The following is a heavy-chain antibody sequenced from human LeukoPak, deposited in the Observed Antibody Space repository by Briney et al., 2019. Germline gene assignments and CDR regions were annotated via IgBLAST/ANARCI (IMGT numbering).Heavy chain of an antibody. V-gene: IGHV3-9*01. CDR2: ISWNSGSI. D-gene: IGHD4-23*01. J-gene: IGHJ4*02. Sequence: GGSLRLSCAASGFTFDDYAMHWVRQAPGKGLEWVSGISWNSGSIGYADSVKGRFIISRDNAKNSLYLQMNSLRAEDTALYYCAKDTDGGNFDYWGQGTLVTVSS. CDR1: GFTFDDYA. CDR3: AKDTDGGNFDY.